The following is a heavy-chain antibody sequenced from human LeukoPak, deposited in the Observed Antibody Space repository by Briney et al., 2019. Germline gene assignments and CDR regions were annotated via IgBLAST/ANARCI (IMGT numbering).Heavy chain of an antibody. CDR2: IYSGAVTDLADST. CDR3: AREGGAGYCSGSSCSMDV. Sequence: PGGSLRLSCAASGFSVGSNYMSWVRQAPGKGLEWVSSIYSGAVTDLADSTHYADSVKGRFTVSRHNSENTLYLQMNSLRPEDTAVYYCAREGGAGYCSGSSCSMDVWGQGTTVTVSS. CDR1: GFSVGSNY. V-gene: IGHV3-53*04. J-gene: IGHJ6*02. D-gene: IGHD2-2*01.